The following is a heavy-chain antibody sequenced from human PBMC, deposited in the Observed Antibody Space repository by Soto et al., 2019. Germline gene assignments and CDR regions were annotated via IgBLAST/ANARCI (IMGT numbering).Heavy chain of an antibody. CDR1: GGTFSSYA. D-gene: IGHD3-22*01. CDR3: ARAAQHYYDSSGYYARPGLHFDY. J-gene: IGHJ4*02. Sequence: SVKVSCKASGGTFSSYAISWVRQAPGQGLEWMGGIIPIFGTANYAQKFQGRVTITAAESTSTAYMELSSLRSEDTAVYYCARAAQHYYDSSGYYARPGLHFDYWGQGTLVTVSS. CDR2: IIPIFGTA. V-gene: IGHV1-69*13.